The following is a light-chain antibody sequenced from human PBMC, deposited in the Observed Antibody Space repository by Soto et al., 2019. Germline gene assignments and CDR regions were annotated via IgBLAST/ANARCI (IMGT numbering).Light chain of an antibody. CDR1: SGHSSYA. V-gene: IGLV4-69*01. J-gene: IGLJ1*01. CDR3: QTWGTGIRV. Sequence: QSVLTQSPSASASLGASVKLTCTLSSGHSSYAIAWHQQQPEKGPRCLMKLNSDGSHSKGDGIPDRFSGSSAGAELYLTMSSLQSEDEADYYCQTWGTGIRVFGTGTKLTVL. CDR2: LNSDGSH.